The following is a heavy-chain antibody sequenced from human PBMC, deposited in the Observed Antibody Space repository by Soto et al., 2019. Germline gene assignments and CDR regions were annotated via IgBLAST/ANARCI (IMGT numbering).Heavy chain of an antibody. CDR3: ARRHYCRGDCTINRHYYYGMDV. Sequence: EVQVVQSGAEVKEPGESLKISCKGSGYIFTDHCIVWVRQMAGKGLEWVGIICPGYSNIIYSPSVQGQVTISADMSISTAYLQWSSLKASDTAIYYCARRHYCRGDCTINRHYYYGMDVWGQGTTVTVSS. J-gene: IGHJ6*02. D-gene: IGHD2-21*02. V-gene: IGHV5-51*01. CDR2: ICPGYSNI. CDR1: GYIFTDHC.